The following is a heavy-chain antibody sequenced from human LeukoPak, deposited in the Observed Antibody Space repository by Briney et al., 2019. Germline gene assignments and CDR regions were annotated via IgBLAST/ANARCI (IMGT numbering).Heavy chain of an antibody. CDR2: IKQDGSEK. CDR3: ARDLPTGSDYFDY. Sequence: GGSLRLSCAASGFTFSTYWMSWVRQAPGKGLEWVANIKQDGSEKYYVDSVKGRFTISRDNAKNSLYLQMNSLRADDTAVYYCARDLPTGSDYFDYWGQGTLVTVSS. CDR1: GFTFSTYW. J-gene: IGHJ4*02. V-gene: IGHV3-7*01. D-gene: IGHD6-6*01.